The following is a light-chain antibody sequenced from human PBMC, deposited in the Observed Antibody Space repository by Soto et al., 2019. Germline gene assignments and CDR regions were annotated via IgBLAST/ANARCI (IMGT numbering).Light chain of an antibody. Sequence: GDSVTITCRASQSVSAWLAWYQQKPGKAHKFMMYDVSNVASGVSSRFSGSGSGTEFTLTIDSLQPDDFATYYCQSYRNFKWTFGQGNKVDNK. V-gene: IGKV1-5*01. CDR3: QSYRNFKWT. J-gene: IGKJ1*01. CDR1: QSVSAW. CDR2: DVS.